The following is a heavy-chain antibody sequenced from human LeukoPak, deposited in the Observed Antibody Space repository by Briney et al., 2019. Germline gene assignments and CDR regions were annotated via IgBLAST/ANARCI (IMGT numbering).Heavy chain of an antibody. CDR3: ARRKGSSEEYFQH. D-gene: IGHD6-6*01. CDR1: GFTFSSYA. Sequence: PGGSLRLSCAASGFTFSSYAMHWVRQAPGKGLEWVAVISYDGSNKYYADSVKGRFTISRDNSKNTLYLKMNSLRAEDTAVYYCARRKGSSEEYFQHWGQGTLVTVSS. CDR2: ISYDGSNK. V-gene: IGHV3-30-3*01. J-gene: IGHJ1*01.